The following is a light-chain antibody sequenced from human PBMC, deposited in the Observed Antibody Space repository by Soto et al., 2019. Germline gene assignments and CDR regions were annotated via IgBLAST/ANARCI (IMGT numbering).Light chain of an antibody. J-gene: IGKJ4*01. V-gene: IGKV1-9*01. Sequence: DIQLTQSPSFLSASVGDRVTITCRASQDISSYLAWYQQKPGKAPKLLIYAASTLQSGVPSRFGGSGSGTEFTLTISSLQPEDFATFYCQQLNSYPLTFGGGTKVEIK. CDR3: QQLNSYPLT. CDR1: QDISSY. CDR2: AAS.